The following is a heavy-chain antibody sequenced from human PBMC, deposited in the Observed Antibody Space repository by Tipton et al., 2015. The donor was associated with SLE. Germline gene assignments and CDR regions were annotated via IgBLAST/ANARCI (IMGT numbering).Heavy chain of an antibody. D-gene: IGHD4-17*01. CDR3: ARLTTANYYYYGMDV. CDR2: IYHSGST. V-gene: IGHV4-4*02. CDR1: RDSIYSSNW. Sequence: TLSLTCTVSRDSIYSSNWWSWVRQPPGKGLEWIGEIYHSGSTNYNPSLKSRVTISVDKSKNQFSLELSSVTAADTAVYYCARLTTANYYYYGMDVWGQGTTVTVSS. J-gene: IGHJ6*02.